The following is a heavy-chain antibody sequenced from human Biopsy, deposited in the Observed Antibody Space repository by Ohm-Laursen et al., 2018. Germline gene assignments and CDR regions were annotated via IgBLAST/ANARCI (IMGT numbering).Heavy chain of an antibody. V-gene: IGHV3-9*01. CDR2: ISWSSRNI. J-gene: IGHJ3*02. CDR1: GFTFDDYA. D-gene: IGHD3-22*01. Sequence: SLRLSCAASGFTFDDYAMHWVRQAPGKGLEWVSGISWSSRNIGYAGSVKGRFTISRDNAKNYLYLQMNSLRAEDTALYYCGKEGSGDYAVWGAFDIWGQGTMVTVSS. CDR3: GKEGSGDYAVWGAFDI.